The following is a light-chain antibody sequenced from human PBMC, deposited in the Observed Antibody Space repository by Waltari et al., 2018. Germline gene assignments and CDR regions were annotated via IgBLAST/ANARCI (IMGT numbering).Light chain of an antibody. CDR2: AAS. CDR3: QQTYNTPPIS. J-gene: IGKJ5*01. CDR1: QNISKF. V-gene: IGKV1-39*01. Sequence: DIQLPQSTSSLSASVGESVPFTCRASQNISKFLNWYQQKPGKAPKLLIYAASTLKGGGPLRFSCSGSGTEFTLTITDLQAEDSATYFCQQTYNTPPISFGHGARLFIK.